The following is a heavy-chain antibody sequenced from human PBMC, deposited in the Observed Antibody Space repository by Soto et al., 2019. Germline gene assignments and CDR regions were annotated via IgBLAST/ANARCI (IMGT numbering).Heavy chain of an antibody. V-gene: IGHV4-59*08. CDR1: GGSMTNYY. J-gene: IGHJ3*02. Sequence: QVQLQESGPGLVEPSETLSLTCTVSGGSMTNYYWSWIRQPPGKGLEWIGYIYYSGNTNYNSSFKSRVTISIDMSKNQDSLQLSSVTAADTAVYYCARPFDIWGQGTMVTVSS. CDR2: IYYSGNT. CDR3: ARPFDI.